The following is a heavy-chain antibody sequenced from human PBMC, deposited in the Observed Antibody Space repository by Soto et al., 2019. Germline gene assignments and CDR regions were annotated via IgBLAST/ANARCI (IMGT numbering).Heavy chain of an antibody. D-gene: IGHD6-6*01. CDR1: GFTFSSYS. J-gene: IGHJ4*02. V-gene: IGHV3-21*01. CDR2: ISSSSSYI. CDR3: ARGGSASNFDY. Sequence: EVQLVESGGGLVKPGGSLRLSCAASGFTFSSYSMNWVRQAPGKGLEWVSSISSSSSYIYYAYSVKGRFTISRDNAKNSLYLQMNSLRAEDTAVYYCARGGSASNFDYWGQGTLVTVSS.